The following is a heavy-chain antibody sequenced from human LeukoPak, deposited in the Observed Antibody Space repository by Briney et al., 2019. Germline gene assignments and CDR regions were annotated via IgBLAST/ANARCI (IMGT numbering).Heavy chain of an antibody. CDR2: ISHSGTT. V-gene: IGHV4-30-2*01. CDR1: GGSISSGVNY. CDR3: ARVSGDYLHYFDY. D-gene: IGHD4-17*01. J-gene: IGHJ4*02. Sequence: SETLSLTCTVSGGSISSGVNYWTWIRQPPGKGLEWIGYISHSGTTFYTSSLKSRVTISVDRSKSQFSLKLSSVTAADTAVYYCARVSGDYLHYFDYWGQGTLVTVSS.